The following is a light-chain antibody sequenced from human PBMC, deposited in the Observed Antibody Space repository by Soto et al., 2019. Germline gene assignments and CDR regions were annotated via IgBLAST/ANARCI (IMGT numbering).Light chain of an antibody. CDR1: QSVNTN. J-gene: IGKJ5*01. V-gene: IGKV3D-11*02. CDR2: GAS. CDR3: QQRSNWPPIT. Sequence: EIVMTQSPATLSLSPVDRATLSCSASQSVNTNVAWYQQEPGQAPRLLIYGASTRATGIPARFSGSVPGTEFALTISSLEPEDFAVYYCQQRSNWPPITFGQGTRLEIK.